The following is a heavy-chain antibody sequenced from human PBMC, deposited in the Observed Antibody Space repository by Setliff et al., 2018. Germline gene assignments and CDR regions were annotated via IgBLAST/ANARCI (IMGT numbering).Heavy chain of an antibody. D-gene: IGHD3-10*01. V-gene: IGHV4-39*01. J-gene: IGHJ6*03. Sequence: SETLSLTCTVSGGSISSGNYYWGLIRQPPGKGLEGVATIYYSGSTYSNPSLKSRLIISVDAPDNQFSVKLSSVTAADTAVYYCARHKSNGSGSYPSLYMDVWGKGIMVTVSS. CDR2: IYYSGST. CDR1: GGSISSGNYY. CDR3: ARHKSNGSGSYPSLYMDV.